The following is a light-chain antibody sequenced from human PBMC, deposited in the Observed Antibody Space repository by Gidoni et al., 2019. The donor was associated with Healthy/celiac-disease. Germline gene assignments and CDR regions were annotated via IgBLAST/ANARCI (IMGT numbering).Light chain of an antibody. J-gene: IGKJ5*01. V-gene: IGKV1-33*01. CDR2: AAS. Sequence: DIQMTQSPSSLSASVGDRVTITCQASQDISNYLNWYQQKPGKAPKLLIYAASKLETGVPSRFSGSGSGTDLTFTISSLQPEDIATYYCQQYDNLPITFXQXTRLXIK. CDR3: QQYDNLPIT. CDR1: QDISNY.